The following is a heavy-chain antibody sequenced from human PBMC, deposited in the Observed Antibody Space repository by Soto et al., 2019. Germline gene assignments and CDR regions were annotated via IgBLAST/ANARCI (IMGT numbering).Heavy chain of an antibody. CDR1: GGSVSGGSYY. D-gene: IGHD6-6*01. J-gene: IGHJ5*02. CDR2: IYYSGST. Sequence: SETLSLTCTVSGGSVSGGSYYWTWIRQPPGKGLEWIGYIYYSGSTTYNPSLKSRVTISIDTSKNQFSLKLTSATTADTAVYYCARAGYSSSSMRFDPWGQGTLVTVSS. V-gene: IGHV4-61*01. CDR3: ARAGYSSSSMRFDP.